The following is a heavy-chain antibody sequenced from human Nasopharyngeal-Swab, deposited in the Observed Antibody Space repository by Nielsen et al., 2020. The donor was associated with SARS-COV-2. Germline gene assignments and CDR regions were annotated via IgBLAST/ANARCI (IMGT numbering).Heavy chain of an antibody. V-gene: IGHV4-39*01. CDR1: GGSNSSSSYY. D-gene: IGHD4-17*01. Sequence: SETLSLTCTVSGGSNSSSSYYWGWIRQPPGKGLEWIGSIYYSGGTYYNPSLKSRVTISVDTSKNQFSLKLSSVTAADTAVYYCARVNYGDYAYYYYYYGMDVWGQGTTVTVSS. CDR3: ARVNYGDYAYYYYYYGMDV. CDR2: IYYSGGT. J-gene: IGHJ6*02.